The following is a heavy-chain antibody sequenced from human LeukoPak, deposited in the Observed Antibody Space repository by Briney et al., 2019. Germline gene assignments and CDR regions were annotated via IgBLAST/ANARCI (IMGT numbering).Heavy chain of an antibody. J-gene: IGHJ5*02. CDR3: ARQAVVTPINWFDP. V-gene: IGHV4-38-2*02. D-gene: IGHD4-23*01. Sequence: SETLSLTCTVSGYSISSGYYWGWIRQPPGKGLEWIGSIYHSGSTYYNPSLKSRVTISVDTSKNQFSLKLSSVTAADTAVYYCARQAVVTPINWFDPWGQGTLVTVSS. CDR1: GYSISSGYY. CDR2: IYHSGST.